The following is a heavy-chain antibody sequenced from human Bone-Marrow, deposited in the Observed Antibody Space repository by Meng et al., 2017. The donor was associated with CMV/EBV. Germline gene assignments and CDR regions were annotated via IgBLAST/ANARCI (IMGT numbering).Heavy chain of an antibody. D-gene: IGHD3-16*02. V-gene: IGHV4-34*01. CDR3: ARGRIMITFGGVIVPFDY. J-gene: IGHJ4*02. CDR2: INHSGST. Sequence: SFSGYYWSWIRQPPGQGLEWIGEINHSGSTNYNPSLKSRVTISVDTSKNQFSLKLSSVTAADTAVYYCARGRIMITFGGVIVPFDYWGQGTLVTVSS. CDR1: SFSGYY.